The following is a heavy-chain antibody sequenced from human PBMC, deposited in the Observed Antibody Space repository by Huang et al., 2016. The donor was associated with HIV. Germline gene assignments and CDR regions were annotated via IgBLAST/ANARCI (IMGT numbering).Heavy chain of an antibody. J-gene: IGHJ4*02. D-gene: IGHD3-22*01. CDR1: GDSFTSLP. Sequence: QVHLVQSGAEVKKPGSSVKVSCKASGDSFTSLPINWVRQAPGQGLGLMCGLVPMVVSATAAQNVRGLVSISADESTSTSYMEVSILRSDDTAMYYCATSTPMLGESGGWSGKVVITENVPYVDWGQGTLVTVSS. CDR2: LVPMVVSA. CDR3: ATSTPMLGESGGWSGKVVITENVPYVD. V-gene: IGHV1-69*01.